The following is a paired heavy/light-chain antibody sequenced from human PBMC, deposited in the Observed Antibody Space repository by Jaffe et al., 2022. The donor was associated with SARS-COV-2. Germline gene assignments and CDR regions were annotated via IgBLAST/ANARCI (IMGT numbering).Heavy chain of an antibody. J-gene: IGHJ4*02. V-gene: IGHV4-4*02. Sequence: QVQLQESGPGLVKPSGTLSLTCAVSGGSISSSNWWSWVRQPPGKGLEWIGEIYHSGSTNYNPSLKSRVTISVDKSKNQFSLKLSSVTAADTAVYYCARVGLGYCTNGVCYREYYFDYWGQGTLVTVSS. D-gene: IGHD2-8*01. CDR1: GGSISSSNW. CDR2: IYHSGST. CDR3: ARVGLGYCTNGVCYREYYFDY.
Light chain of an antibody. CDR3: QAWDSSSYVV. CDR1: KLGDKY. Sequence: SYELTQPPSVSVSPGQTASITCSGDKLGDKYACWYQQKPGQSPVLVIYQDSKRPSGIPERFSGSNSGNTATLTISGTQAMDEADYYCQAWDSSSYVVFGGGTKLTVL. CDR2: QDS. V-gene: IGLV3-1*01. J-gene: IGLJ2*01.